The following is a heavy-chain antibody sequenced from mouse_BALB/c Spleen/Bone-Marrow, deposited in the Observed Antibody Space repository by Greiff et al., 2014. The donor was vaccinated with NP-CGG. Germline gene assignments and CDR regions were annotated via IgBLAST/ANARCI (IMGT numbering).Heavy chain of an antibody. CDR2: IDPSDSYT. CDR1: GYTFTSYW. D-gene: IGHD2-14*01. V-gene: IGHV1-69*02. CDR3: ARWDYYRYAMDY. Sequence: QVQLQQSGAELVKPGASVKLSCKASGYTFTSYWMHWVKQRPGQGLEWIGEIDPSDSYTNYNQNFKGKTTLTVDKSSSTAYMQLSSLTSEDSAVYYCARWDYYRYAMDYRGQGTSVTVSS. J-gene: IGHJ4*01.